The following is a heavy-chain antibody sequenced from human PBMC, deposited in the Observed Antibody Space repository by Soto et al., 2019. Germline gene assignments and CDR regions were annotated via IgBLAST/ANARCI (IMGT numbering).Heavy chain of an antibody. CDR3: ASEQQLGPV. V-gene: IGHV3-53*05. D-gene: IGHD6-13*01. CDR2: IYAGGNT. J-gene: IGHJ4*02. Sequence: GGSLRLSCAASDFTVSTNYMSWVRQAPGKGLEWVSIIYAGGNTYYADSVKGRFTISRDNSKNTLYLQMNSLRGEDTAVYYCASEQQLGPVWGQGTLVTVSS. CDR1: DFTVSTNY.